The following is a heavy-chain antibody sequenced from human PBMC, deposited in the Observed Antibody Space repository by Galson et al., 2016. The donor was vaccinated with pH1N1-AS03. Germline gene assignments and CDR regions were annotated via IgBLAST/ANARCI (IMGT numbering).Heavy chain of an antibody. CDR2: ISGSGETT. V-gene: IGHV3-23*01. Sequence: SLRLSCAPSGFNFRKFAMAWVRQAPGQGLEWISAISGSGETTKSADAVKGRFIVSRDNYKDTLYLQMSSLRVEDTAIYYCAKFGGGGCFLITQYDCWGQGTLVTVSS. CDR1: GFNFRKFA. D-gene: IGHD4-23*01. J-gene: IGHJ4*02. CDR3: AKFGGGGCFLITQYDC.